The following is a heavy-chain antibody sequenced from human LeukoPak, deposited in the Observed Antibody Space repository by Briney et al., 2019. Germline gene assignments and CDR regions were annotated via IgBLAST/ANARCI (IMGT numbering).Heavy chain of an antibody. Sequence: ASETLSLTCTVSGDSISGYYWSWIRQPAGKGLEWIGRISTSGSTNYNPSLKSRVTISIDTSKNQFSLRLSSVTAADTAVYYCARDAPDYDFWSGYRVPRNYYFDSWGQGTLVTVSS. V-gene: IGHV4-4*07. D-gene: IGHD3-3*01. CDR2: ISTSGST. CDR1: GDSISGYY. J-gene: IGHJ4*02. CDR3: ARDAPDYDFWSGYRVPRNYYFDS.